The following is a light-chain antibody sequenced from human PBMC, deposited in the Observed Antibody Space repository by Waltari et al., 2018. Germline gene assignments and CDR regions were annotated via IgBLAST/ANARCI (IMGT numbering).Light chain of an antibody. CDR3: QQLNSYPSLT. V-gene: IGKV1-9*01. CDR2: DAS. Sequence: DIQLTQSPSFLSASVGDRVTITCRASQGISNYLAWYQQKPGKAPKLLIYDASTLQSGVPSRFSGGGSGTEFTLTISSLQPEDFATYYCQQLNSYPSLTFGGGTKVEIK. J-gene: IGKJ4*01. CDR1: QGISNY.